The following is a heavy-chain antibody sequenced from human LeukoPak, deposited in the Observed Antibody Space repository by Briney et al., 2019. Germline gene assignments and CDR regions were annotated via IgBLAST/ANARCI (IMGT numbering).Heavy chain of an antibody. V-gene: IGHV4-30-4*01. CDR1: GGSVGSADYC. J-gene: IGHJ6*02. CDR2: IYYRAST. CDR3: ARDVSGYLRTDV. Sequence: SETLSLTCTVSGGSVGSADYCWSWIRQPPGKGLEWIGYIYYRASTYHNPSLKSRVTISVDTSKNQFSLQLSSVTAADTAVYYCARDVSGYLRTDVWGQGTTVTVSS. D-gene: IGHD5-12*01.